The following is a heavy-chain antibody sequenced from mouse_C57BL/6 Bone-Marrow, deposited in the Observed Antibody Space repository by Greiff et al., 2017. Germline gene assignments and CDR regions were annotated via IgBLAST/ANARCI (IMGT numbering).Heavy chain of an antibody. Sequence: EVQLQESGPELVKPGASVKISCKASGYSFTGYYMNWVKQSPEKSLEWIGEINPSTGGTTYNQKFKAKATLTVDKSSSTAYMQLKSLTSEDSAVDYCARGRFAYWGQGTLVTVSA. CDR2: INPSTGGT. CDR3: ARGRFAY. V-gene: IGHV1-42*01. J-gene: IGHJ3*01. CDR1: GYSFTGYY.